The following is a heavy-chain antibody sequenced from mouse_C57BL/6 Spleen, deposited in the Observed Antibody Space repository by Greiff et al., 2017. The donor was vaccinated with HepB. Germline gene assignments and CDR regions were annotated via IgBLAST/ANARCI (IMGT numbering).Heavy chain of an antibody. V-gene: IGHV1-59*01. J-gene: IGHJ2*01. CDR1: GYTFTSYW. D-gene: IGHD4-1*01. CDR2: IDPSDSYT. CDR3: GNWDFDY. Sequence: QVQLKQPGAELVRPGTSVKLSCKASGYTFTSYWMHWVKQRPGQGLEWIGVIDPSDSYTNYNQKFKGKATLTVDTSSSTAYMQLSSLTSEDSAVYYCGNWDFDYWGQGTTLTVSS.